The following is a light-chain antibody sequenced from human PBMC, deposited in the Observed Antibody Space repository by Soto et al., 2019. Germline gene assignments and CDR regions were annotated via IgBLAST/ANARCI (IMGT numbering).Light chain of an antibody. CDR2: RSN. J-gene: IGLJ1*01. CDR1: SSNIGSNY. CDR3: AAWDDSLSGPV. V-gene: IGLV1-47*01. Sequence: SLLAPPPSTAWTPGQKVTISCTWKSSNIGSNYIYWFQQLPGTAPKLLMYRSNQRPSGVPDRFSGSKSGTSASLAISGLRSEDEADYYCAAWDDSLSGPVFGTGTKVTVL.